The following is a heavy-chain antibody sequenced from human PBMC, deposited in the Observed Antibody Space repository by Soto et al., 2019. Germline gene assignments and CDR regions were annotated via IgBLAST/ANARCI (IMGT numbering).Heavy chain of an antibody. CDR2: MHDSGST. CDR3: AAPPRY. V-gene: IGHV4-59*01. J-gene: IGHJ1*01. CDR1: GGSISSYY. Sequence: VQLQESGPGLVKPSETLSLTCTVSGGSISSYYWNWIRQPPGKGLEWIGYMHDSGSTSYNHSLTIRVILSVYTSRNQLALKVISVTAAYTAVYYCAAPPRYWGQGILVTVSS.